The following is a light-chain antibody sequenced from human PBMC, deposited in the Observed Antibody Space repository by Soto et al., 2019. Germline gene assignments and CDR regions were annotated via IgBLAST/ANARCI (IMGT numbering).Light chain of an antibody. CDR2: SAS. Sequence: DIQMTQSPSTLAASVGDRVTLTCRASQTISTWLAWHQQKPGKAPKLLIYSASSLQTGVPSRFSGSRSGTDFALTISSLQRDDFATYYCQQTDSFPRTFGQGTKVDIK. CDR3: QQTDSFPRT. J-gene: IGKJ1*01. CDR1: QTISTW. V-gene: IGKV1-12*01.